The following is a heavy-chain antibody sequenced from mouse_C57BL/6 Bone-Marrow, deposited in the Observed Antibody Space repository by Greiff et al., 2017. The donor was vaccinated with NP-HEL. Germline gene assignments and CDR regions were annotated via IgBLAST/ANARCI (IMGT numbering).Heavy chain of an antibody. CDR1: GFTFTDYY. V-gene: IGHV1-36*01. J-gene: IGHJ4*01. CDR3: ATYYYGSRWAMDY. D-gene: IGHD1-1*01. CDR2: VYPYNGGT. Sequence: LVEPGPSVKISCKASGFTFTDYYMHWVKQSHGKSLEWIGLVYPYNGGTSYNQKFKGKATLTVDTSSSTAYMELNSLTSEDSAVYYCATYYYGSRWAMDYWGQGTSVTVSS.